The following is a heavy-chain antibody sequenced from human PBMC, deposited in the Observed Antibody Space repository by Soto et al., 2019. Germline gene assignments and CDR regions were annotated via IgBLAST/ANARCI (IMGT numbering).Heavy chain of an antibody. CDR3: AREAGPDRWFDP. Sequence: SETLSLTCTVSGASISSYFWTWIRQPAGKGLDWIGRISTSGTTNYNPSLKSRVTMSLDTSKNHFSLNLSSVTAADTAVYYCAREAGPDRWFDPWGQGTLATVSS. CDR2: ISTSGTT. J-gene: IGHJ5*02. V-gene: IGHV4-4*07. CDR1: GASISSYF. D-gene: IGHD6-19*01.